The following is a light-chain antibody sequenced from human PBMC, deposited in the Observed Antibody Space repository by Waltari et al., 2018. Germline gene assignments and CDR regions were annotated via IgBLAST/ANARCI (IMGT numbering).Light chain of an antibody. J-gene: IGLJ3*02. Sequence: QSALTQPASVSGSPGQSITISCTGTSSDFGFYNLVSWYQQHPGKAPELVVYEVISRPSGVSKRFSGSKSGNTASLTISGLQAEDEADYYCCSYAGRNIWVFGGGTKLTVL. V-gene: IGLV2-23*02. CDR3: CSYAGRNIWV. CDR1: SSDFGFYNL. CDR2: EVI.